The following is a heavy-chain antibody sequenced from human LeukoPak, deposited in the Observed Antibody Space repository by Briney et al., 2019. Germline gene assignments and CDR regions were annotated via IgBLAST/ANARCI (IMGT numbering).Heavy chain of an antibody. CDR3: ATHMNLELPPSSRYCHGMDV. J-gene: IGHJ6*02. V-gene: IGHV3-7*01. D-gene: IGHD1-7*01. CDR2: IKQDGREN. Sequence: GGSLRLSCAASGFIFSNDWMSWVRQAPGKGLEWVANIKQDGRENYYVDSVKARFTISTDNAKNSMCLQMDSLRAEDTPVYYCATHMNLELPPSSRYCHGMDVWARGTTVTVSS. CDR1: GFIFSNDW.